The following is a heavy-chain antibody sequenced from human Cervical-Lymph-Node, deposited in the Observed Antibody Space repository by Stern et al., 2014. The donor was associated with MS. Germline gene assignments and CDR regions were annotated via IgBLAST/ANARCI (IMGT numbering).Heavy chain of an antibody. J-gene: IGHJ4*02. CDR2: IYSRGST. D-gene: IGHD1-26*01. CDR1: GGSISSGSHH. V-gene: IGHV4-61*02. CDR3: ACGPVGAPFEH. Sequence: QVQLQESGPGLVKPSQTLSLTCAVSGGSISSGSHHWSWLRPPAGKGLAWIGRIYSRGSTNYFPSLKSRVTISLDPSRNQFSLKLTAGTAADTAVYYCACGPVGAPFEHWGQGALVTVSS.